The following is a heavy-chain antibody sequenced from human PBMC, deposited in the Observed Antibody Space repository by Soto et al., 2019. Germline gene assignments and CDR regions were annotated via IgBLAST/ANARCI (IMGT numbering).Heavy chain of an antibody. D-gene: IGHD3-10*01. V-gene: IGHV6-1*01. CDR2: TYYKSKWNN. J-gene: IGHJ6*02. CDR1: GDSVSSNSAA. Sequence: SQTLSLTCVISGDSVSSNSAAWNWIRQSPSRGLEWLGRTYYKSKWNNDYALSVKSRITLDPDTSKNQFSQHLYSVTPEDTAVYYCTGITWFRGMEVWGQGTTVTVAS. CDR3: TGITWFRGMEV.